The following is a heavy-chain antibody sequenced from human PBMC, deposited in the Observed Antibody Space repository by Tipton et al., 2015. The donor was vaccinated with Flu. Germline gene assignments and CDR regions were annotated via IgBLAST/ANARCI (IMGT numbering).Heavy chain of an antibody. CDR2: IHRAGST. V-gene: IGHV4-38-2*01. CDR1: GDSMGSRYF. D-gene: IGHD3-10*02. Sequence: LRLSCSVSGDSMGSRYFWGWIRQAPGKGLEWIANIHRAGSTYYNPSLKSRLTISVDTSKNQFSLNLSSVTAADTAVYYCARHTADSVRGVIDYWGQGTLVTVSS. CDR3: ARHTADSVRGVIDY. J-gene: IGHJ4*02.